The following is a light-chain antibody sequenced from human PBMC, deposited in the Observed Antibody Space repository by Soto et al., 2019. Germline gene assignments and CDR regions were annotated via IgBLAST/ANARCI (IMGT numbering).Light chain of an antibody. Sequence: EIVLTHSPITMSLSPGERATXSCRASQSGSSSYLAWYQQKPGQPTRLLIYGASSRATGIPDRFSGSETGTDFTLTISRLEPEDFAVYYCQQYGSSPRTVGQGTNV. V-gene: IGKV3-20*01. CDR2: GAS. CDR1: QSGSSSY. J-gene: IGKJ1*01. CDR3: QQYGSSPRT.